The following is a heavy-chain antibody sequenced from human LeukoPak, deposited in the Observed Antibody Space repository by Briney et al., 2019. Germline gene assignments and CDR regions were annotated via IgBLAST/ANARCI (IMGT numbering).Heavy chain of an antibody. V-gene: IGHV4-61*02. CDR3: ARGAYSYVV. J-gene: IGHJ4*02. D-gene: IGHD5-18*01. CDR2: IYTSGST. CDR1: GGSISSGSYY. Sequence: PSQTLSLTCTVSGGSISSGSYYWSWIRQPAGKGLEWIGRIYTSGSTSYNPSLKSRVTISVDTSKNQFSLKLSSVTAADTAVYYCARGAYSYVVWGQGTLVTVSS.